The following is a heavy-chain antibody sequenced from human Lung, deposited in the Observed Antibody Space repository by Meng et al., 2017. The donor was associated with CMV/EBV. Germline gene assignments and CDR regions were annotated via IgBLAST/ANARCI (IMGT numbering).Heavy chain of an antibody. Sequence: VLLLQSVPEVKKPGAAVRVSCKASGYTFGSYGICWVRQAPGQGLEWMGWFVNYVDTYPAPKFQGRVTMTTDTHTNTAFMELRSLTSDDTAVYYCASGTPGRSYCDYWGQGTLVTVSS. D-gene: IGHD2-15*01. CDR1: GYTFGSYG. CDR2: FVNYVDT. J-gene: IGHJ4*02. CDR3: ASGTPGRSYCDY. V-gene: IGHV1-18*01.